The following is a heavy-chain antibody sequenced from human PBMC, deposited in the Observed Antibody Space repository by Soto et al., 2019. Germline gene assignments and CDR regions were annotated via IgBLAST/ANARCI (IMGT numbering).Heavy chain of an antibody. CDR3: VEGWNDF. V-gene: IGHV3-15*01. Sequence: HLVESGGDLVKPGGSLRLSCAASGFMFSSAWMSWVRQAPGKGLEWVGRIKSKRDGGPTDYAPPVKGRFVISRDDSKNTLYLQMNSLKTDDTAVYYCVEGWNDFWGQGTLVAVSS. J-gene: IGHJ4*02. CDR2: IKSKRDGGPT. D-gene: IGHD1-1*01. CDR1: GFMFSSAW.